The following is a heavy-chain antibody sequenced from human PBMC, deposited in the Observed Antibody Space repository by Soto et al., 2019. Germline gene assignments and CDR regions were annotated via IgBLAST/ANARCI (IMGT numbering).Heavy chain of an antibody. CDR1: GFTFSSYA. CDR3: AKGGSGSQGYYYGMDV. Sequence: GGSLRLSCAASGFTFSSYAMSWVRQAPGKGLERVSAISGSGGSTYYADSVKGRFTISRDNSKNTLYLQMNSLRAEDTAVYYCAKGGSGSQGYYYGMDVWGQGTTVTVSS. V-gene: IGHV3-23*01. J-gene: IGHJ6*02. D-gene: IGHD3-10*01. CDR2: ISGSGGST.